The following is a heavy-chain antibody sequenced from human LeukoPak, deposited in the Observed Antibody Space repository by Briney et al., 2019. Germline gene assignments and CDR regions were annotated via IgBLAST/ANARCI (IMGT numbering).Heavy chain of an antibody. J-gene: IGHJ5*02. D-gene: IGHD3-22*01. Sequence: GGSLRLSCAASGFTFSGYSMNWVRQAPGKGLEWVSSISSSSSYIYYADSVKGRFTISRDNAKNSLYLQMNSLRAEDTAVYYCARKVPNDSSGYYYRGQFDPWGQGTLVTVSS. CDR3: ARKVPNDSSGYYYRGQFDP. V-gene: IGHV3-21*04. CDR2: ISSSSSYI. CDR1: GFTFSGYS.